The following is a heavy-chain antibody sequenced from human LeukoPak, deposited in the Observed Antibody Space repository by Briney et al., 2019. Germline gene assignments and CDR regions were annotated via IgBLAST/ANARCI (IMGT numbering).Heavy chain of an antibody. CDR3: ARGRWGRLPAATRFDY. V-gene: IGHV4-34*01. J-gene: IGHJ4*02. D-gene: IGHD2-2*01. CDR1: GGSFSGYY. Sequence: SETLSLTCAVYGGSFSGYYWSWIRQPPGKGLEWIGEINHSGSTNYNSSLKSRVTISVDTSKNQFSLKLSSVTAADTAVYYCARGRWGRLPAATRFDYWGQGTLVTVSS. CDR2: INHSGST.